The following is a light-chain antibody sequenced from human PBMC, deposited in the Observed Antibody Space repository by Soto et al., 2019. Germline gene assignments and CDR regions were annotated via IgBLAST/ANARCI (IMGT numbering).Light chain of an antibody. V-gene: IGKV3-11*01. CDR1: QSVDKY. J-gene: IGKJ1*01. Sequence: DIVMTQSPATLSLSPGERATLSCRASQSVDKYLVWYQQKPGQAPRLLIYDASNRATGIPARFSGSGSGTDFTLTIGSLEPEDFAVYYCQQRGNRPPWTFGQGTKVDIK. CDR3: QQRGNRPPWT. CDR2: DAS.